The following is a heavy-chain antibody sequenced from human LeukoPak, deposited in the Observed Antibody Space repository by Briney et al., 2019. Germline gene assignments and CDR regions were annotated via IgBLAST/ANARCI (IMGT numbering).Heavy chain of an antibody. J-gene: IGHJ4*02. Sequence: PSETLSLTCTVSGGSISSSSYYWVWIRQSPGKGLECIGSIYYSGSTYYNPSLKSRVTISVDTSKNQFSLKLNSVTAADTAVYYCARTSYYYDRSGPFGYWGEGTLVTVSS. CDR1: GGSISSSSYY. D-gene: IGHD3-22*01. V-gene: IGHV4-39*01. CDR3: ARTSYYYDRSGPFGY. CDR2: IYYSGST.